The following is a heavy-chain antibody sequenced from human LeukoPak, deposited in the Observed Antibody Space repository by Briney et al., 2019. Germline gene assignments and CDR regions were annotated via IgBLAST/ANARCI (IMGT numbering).Heavy chain of an antibody. Sequence: PSETLSLTCAVYGGSFSGYYWSWIRQPPGKGLEWIGEINHSGSTNYNPSLKSRVTISVDTSKNQFSLKLSSVTAADTAVYYCAIISEIWFGELPGGAWGQGTLVTVSS. CDR1: GGSFSGYY. V-gene: IGHV4-34*01. J-gene: IGHJ5*02. CDR2: INHSGST. D-gene: IGHD3-10*01. CDR3: AIISEIWFGELPGGA.